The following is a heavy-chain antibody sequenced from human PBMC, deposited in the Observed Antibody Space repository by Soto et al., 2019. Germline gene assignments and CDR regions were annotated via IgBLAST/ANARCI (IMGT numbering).Heavy chain of an antibody. CDR1: GFTFSSYA. V-gene: IGHV3-30-3*01. D-gene: IGHD3-9*01. CDR3: AREGGNHVLRYFDWSGAGGMDV. CDR2: ISYDGSNK. Sequence: QVQLVESGGGVVQPGRSLRLSCAASGFTFSSYAMHWVRQAPGKGLEWVAVISYDGSNKYYADSVKGRFTISRDNSKNTLYLQMNSLRAEDTAVYYCAREGGNHVLRYFDWSGAGGMDVWGQGTTVTVSS. J-gene: IGHJ6*02.